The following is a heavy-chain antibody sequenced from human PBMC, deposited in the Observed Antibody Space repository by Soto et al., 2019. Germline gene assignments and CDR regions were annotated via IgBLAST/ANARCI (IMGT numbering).Heavy chain of an antibody. J-gene: IGHJ4*02. V-gene: IGHV1-69*13. CDR2: IIPIFGTA. D-gene: IGHD3-9*01. Sequence: SVKVSCKASGGTFSSYSINWVRQAPGQGLEWMGGIIPIFGTANNAQKFQGRVTITADESATTVYMELSSLRSEDTAVYYCARAPNILTVKYYLDYWGQGTLVTVSS. CDR1: GGTFSSYS. CDR3: ARAPNILTVKYYLDY.